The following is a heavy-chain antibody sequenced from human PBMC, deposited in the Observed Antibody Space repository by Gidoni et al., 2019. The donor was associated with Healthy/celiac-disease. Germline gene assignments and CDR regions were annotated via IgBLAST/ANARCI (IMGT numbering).Heavy chain of an antibody. D-gene: IGHD6-19*01. CDR3: ARISSSGWYYFDY. J-gene: IGHJ4*02. CDR2: ISYDGSNK. CDR1: GFTFSSYA. Sequence: QVQLVASGGGVVQPGMSLRLSCAASGFTFSSYARHWVRQAPGKGLEWVAVISYDGSNKYYADSVKGRFTISRDNSKNTLYLQMNSLRAEDTAVYYCARISSSGWYYFDYWGQGTLVTVSS. V-gene: IGHV3-30*04.